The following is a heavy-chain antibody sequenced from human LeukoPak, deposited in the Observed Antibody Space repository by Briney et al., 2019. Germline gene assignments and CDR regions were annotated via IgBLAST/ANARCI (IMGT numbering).Heavy chain of an antibody. CDR3: ARVSYYPYYYYYYGMDV. CDR2: IKQDGSEK. V-gene: IGHV3-7*03. Sequence: GGSLRLSWAASGFTFSIYWMRCVRQAPGGGLEGVANIKQDGSEKDYVHSLKGGLTISRDNAKRSLYLKMNSLRAEDTAVYYCARVSYYPYYYYYYGMDVWGKGTTVTVSS. CDR1: GFTFSIYW. J-gene: IGHJ6*04. D-gene: IGHD3-10*01.